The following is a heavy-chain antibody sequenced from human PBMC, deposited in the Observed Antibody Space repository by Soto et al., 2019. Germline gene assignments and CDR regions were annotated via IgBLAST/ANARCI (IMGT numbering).Heavy chain of an antibody. CDR3: ARDRRVPTGNEGYYYYGLDV. V-gene: IGHV4-31*02. CDR2: IYDSGST. Sequence: WTWIRQHPGKGLEWIGYIYDSGSTYYNPSLKSRVTISGDTSKNQFSLKLSSVTAADTAVYYCARDRRVPTGNEGYYYYGLDVW. D-gene: IGHD3-9*01. J-gene: IGHJ6*01.